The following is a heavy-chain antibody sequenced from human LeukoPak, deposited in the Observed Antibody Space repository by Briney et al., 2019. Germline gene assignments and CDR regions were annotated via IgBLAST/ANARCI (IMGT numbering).Heavy chain of an antibody. CDR2: ISRSSTYI. Sequence: GGSLRLSCAASAFTFSTYSMNWVRQAPGQGLDWVSSISRSSTYIYYADSVKGRFTISRDNAKNSLSLQMTSLRADDTAVYDCARAYNSGWYEDGPLVYWGQGALVTVSS. J-gene: IGHJ4*02. V-gene: IGHV3-21*04. CDR3: ARAYNSGWYEDGPLVY. D-gene: IGHD6-19*01. CDR1: AFTFSTYS.